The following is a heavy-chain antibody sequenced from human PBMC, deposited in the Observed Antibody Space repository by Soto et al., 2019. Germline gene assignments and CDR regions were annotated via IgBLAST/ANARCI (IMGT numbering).Heavy chain of an antibody. CDR1: GYTFTSYD. D-gene: IGHD3-10*01. CDR3: AGGGSGSYYKAFDY. CDR2: MNPNSGNT. Sequence: VASVKVSCKASGYTFTSYDINWVRQATGQGLEWMGWMNPNSGNTGYAQKFQGRVTMTTDTSTSTAYMELRSLRSDDTAVYYCAGGGSGSYYKAFDYWGQGTLVTVSS. J-gene: IGHJ4*02. V-gene: IGHV1-8*01.